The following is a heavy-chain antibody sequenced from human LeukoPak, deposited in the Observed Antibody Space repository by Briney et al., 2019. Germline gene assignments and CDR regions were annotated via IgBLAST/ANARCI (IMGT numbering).Heavy chain of an antibody. CDR3: AGAYSSDNDAFDI. J-gene: IGHJ3*02. CDR1: GGSISSYY. CDR2: IYYSGST. V-gene: IGHV4-59*08. Sequence: SETLSLTCTVSGGSISSYYWSWIRQPPGKGLEWIGYIYYSGSTNYNPSLKSRVTISVDTSKDQFSLRLSSVTAADTAVYYCAGAYSSDNDAFDIWGQGTMVTVSS. D-gene: IGHD6-19*01.